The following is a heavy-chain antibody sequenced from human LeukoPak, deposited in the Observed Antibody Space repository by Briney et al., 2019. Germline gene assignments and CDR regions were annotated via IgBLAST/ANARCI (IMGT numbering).Heavy chain of an antibody. Sequence: SETLSLTRAVYGGSFSGYYWSWIRQPPGKGLEWIGEINHSGSTNYNPSLKSRVTISVDTSKNQFSLKLSSVTAADTAVYYCARGGVTLTYWGQGTLVTVSP. J-gene: IGHJ4*02. D-gene: IGHD2-21*02. CDR2: INHSGST. CDR3: ARGGVTLTY. CDR1: GGSFSGYY. V-gene: IGHV4-34*01.